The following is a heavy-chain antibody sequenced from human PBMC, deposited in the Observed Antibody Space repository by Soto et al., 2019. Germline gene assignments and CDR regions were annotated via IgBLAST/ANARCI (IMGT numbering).Heavy chain of an antibody. CDR3: ARGDAYYEFWSGYQYGPYYYYGVDV. CDR1: GGSFSGYY. D-gene: IGHD3-3*01. J-gene: IGHJ6*02. CDR2: INHSGST. V-gene: IGHV4-34*01. Sequence: SETLSLTCAVYGGSFSGYYWSWIRQPPGKGLEWIGEINHSGSTNYNPSLKSRVTISVDTSKNQFSLKLSSVTAADTAVYYCARGDAYYEFWSGYQYGPYYYYGVDVWGQGTTVTVSS.